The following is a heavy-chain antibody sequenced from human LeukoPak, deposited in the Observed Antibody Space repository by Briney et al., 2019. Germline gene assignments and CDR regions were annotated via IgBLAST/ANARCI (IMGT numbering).Heavy chain of an antibody. D-gene: IGHD1/OR15-1a*01. CDR2: ISYDGINQ. Sequence: PGGSLRLSCAASGFTFSSYWMSWVRQAPGKGLEWVALISYDGINQYYADSVKGRFIISRDNSKNTLYLQLNSLRLEDTAVYYCTLTTFGVVYYFDYWGQGTLVTVSS. J-gene: IGHJ4*02. V-gene: IGHV3-30*03. CDR3: TLTTFGVVYYFDY. CDR1: GFTFSSYW.